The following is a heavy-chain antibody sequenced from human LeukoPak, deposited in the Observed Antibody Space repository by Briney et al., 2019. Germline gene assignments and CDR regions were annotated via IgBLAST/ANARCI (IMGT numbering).Heavy chain of an antibody. CDR1: GLTFSSYA. Sequence: PGGSLRLSCAASGLTFSSYAMSGVRQAPGKGLEWVSAISGSGGSTYYADSVKGRFTISRDNSKNSLFLQMNSLRAEDTAVYDCAGPYYFDSSGYYPALGCWGQGTLVTVSS. D-gene: IGHD3-22*01. V-gene: IGHV3-23*01. CDR2: ISGSGGST. CDR3: AGPYYFDSSGYYPALGC. J-gene: IGHJ4*02.